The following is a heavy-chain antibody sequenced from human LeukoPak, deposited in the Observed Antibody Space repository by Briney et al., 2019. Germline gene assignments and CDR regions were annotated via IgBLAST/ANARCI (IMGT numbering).Heavy chain of an antibody. CDR3: ARSSVTGYYYGMDV. J-gene: IGHJ6*02. D-gene: IGHD6-19*01. CDR1: GGSISSGDYY. V-gene: IGHV4-30-4*08. CDR2: IYYSGST. Sequence: PSETLSLTCTVSGGSISSGDYYWSWIRQPPGKGLEWIGYIYYSGSTYYNPSLKSRVTISVDTSKNQFSLKLSSVTAADTAVYYCARSSVTGYYYGMDVWGQGTTVTVSS.